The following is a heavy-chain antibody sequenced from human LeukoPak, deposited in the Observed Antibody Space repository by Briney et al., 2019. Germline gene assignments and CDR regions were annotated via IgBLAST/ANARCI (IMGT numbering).Heavy chain of an antibody. CDR2: ISSSSSYI. D-gene: IGHD5-18*01. CDR3: ASDVDTAMVMNY. V-gene: IGHV3-21*01. J-gene: IGHJ4*02. Sequence: GGSLRLSCAASGFTFSSYAMSWVRQAPGKGLEWVSSISSSSSYIYYADSVKGRFTISRDNAKNSLYLQMNSLRAEDTAVYYCASDVDTAMVMNYWGQGTLVTVSS. CDR1: GFTFSSYA.